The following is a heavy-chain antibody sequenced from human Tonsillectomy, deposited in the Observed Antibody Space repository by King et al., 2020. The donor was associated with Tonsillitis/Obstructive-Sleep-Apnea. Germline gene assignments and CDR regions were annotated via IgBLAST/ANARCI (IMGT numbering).Heavy chain of an antibody. Sequence: VQLQESGPGLVIPSETLSLTCTVSGGSISSYYWSWIRQPPGKGLEWMGYIYYSGSTNYNPSLKSRVTISVDTSRNQFSLRLSSVTAADTAVYYCARQYNVYNWFDPWGQGTLVTVSS. D-gene: IGHD5/OR15-5a*01. CDR1: GGSISSYY. CDR3: ARQYNVYNWFDP. J-gene: IGHJ5*02. V-gene: IGHV4-59*08. CDR2: IYYSGST.